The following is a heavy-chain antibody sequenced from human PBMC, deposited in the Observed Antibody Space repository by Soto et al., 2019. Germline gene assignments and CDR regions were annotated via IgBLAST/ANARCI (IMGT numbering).Heavy chain of an antibody. V-gene: IGHV4-30-2*01. CDR2: IYHSGST. CDR1: GGSIISGGCY. CDR3: ARWRVYAPRLDP. Sequence: SETLSLTCTVAGGSIISGGCYWSWIRQPPGKGLEWIGYIYHSGSTYYNPSLKSRVTISVDRSKNQFSLKLSSVTAADTDVYYSARWRVYAPRLDPWGRETLVTVS. J-gene: IGHJ5*02. D-gene: IGHD2-8*01.